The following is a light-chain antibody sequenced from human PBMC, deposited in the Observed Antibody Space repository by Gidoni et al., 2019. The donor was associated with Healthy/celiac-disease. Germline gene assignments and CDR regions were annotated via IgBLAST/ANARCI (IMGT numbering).Light chain of an antibody. Sequence: AIQLTQSPSSLSASVGDRVTITCRASQGISSALAWYQQKPGKAPKLLSYDASSLESGVPSRFSGSGSGTDFTLTISSLQPEYFATYYCQQFNSYPRFGGGTKVEIK. V-gene: IGKV1-13*02. CDR1: QGISSA. CDR2: DAS. CDR3: QQFNSYPR. J-gene: IGKJ4*01.